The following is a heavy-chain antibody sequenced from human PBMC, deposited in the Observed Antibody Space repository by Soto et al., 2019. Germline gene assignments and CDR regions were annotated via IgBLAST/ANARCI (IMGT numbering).Heavy chain of an antibody. J-gene: IGHJ4*02. Sequence: PSETLSLTCTVSGGSISSYYWSWIRQPPGKGLEWIGYIYYSGSTNYNPSLKSRVTISVDTSKNQFSLKLSSVTAADTAVYYCARQIRSSWYYFDYWGQGTLVTVSS. V-gene: IGHV4-59*08. CDR2: IYYSGST. CDR1: GGSISSYY. D-gene: IGHD6-13*01. CDR3: ARQIRSSWYYFDY.